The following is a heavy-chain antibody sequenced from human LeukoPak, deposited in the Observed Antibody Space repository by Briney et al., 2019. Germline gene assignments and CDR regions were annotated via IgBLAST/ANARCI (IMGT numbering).Heavy chain of an antibody. J-gene: IGHJ6*02. Sequence: ASVKVSCKASGYTFTGYYMHWVRQAPGQGLEWMGWINPNSGGTNYAQKFQGRVTISRDNAKNSLYLQMNSLRAEDTAVYYCARDRLYYYGMDVWGQGTTVTVSS. V-gene: IGHV1-2*02. CDR1: GYTFTGYY. CDR3: ARDRLYYYGMDV. CDR2: INPNSGGT. D-gene: IGHD6-25*01.